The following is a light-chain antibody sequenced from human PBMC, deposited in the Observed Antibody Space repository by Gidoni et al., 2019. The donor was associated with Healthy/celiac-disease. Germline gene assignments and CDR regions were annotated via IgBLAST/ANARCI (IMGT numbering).Light chain of an antibody. Sequence: GDRVTITCRASQGISSALAWYQQKPGEAPKLLIYDASSLESGVPSRFSGSGSGTDFTLTISSLQPEDFATYYCQQFNSYPPFTFGPGTKVDIK. CDR1: QGISSA. J-gene: IGKJ3*01. CDR3: QQFNSYPPFT. V-gene: IGKV1-13*02. CDR2: DAS.